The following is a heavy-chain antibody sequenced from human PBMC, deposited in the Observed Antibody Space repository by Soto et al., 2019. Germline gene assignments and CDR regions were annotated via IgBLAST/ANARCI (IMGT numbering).Heavy chain of an antibody. CDR3: AKGVFGSGWYGGGDY. CDR2: ISYAATNK. V-gene: IGHV3-30*18. Sequence: QVQLVESGGGVVQPGRSLRLSCAASGFTFSSYGMHWVRQAPGKGLEWVAVISYAATNKYYADSVKGRFTISRDNSKNRLFLQMNGRRVGDTAVYYGAKGVFGSGWYGGGDYWGQGTQVTVSS. CDR1: GFTFSSYG. J-gene: IGHJ4*02. D-gene: IGHD6-19*01.